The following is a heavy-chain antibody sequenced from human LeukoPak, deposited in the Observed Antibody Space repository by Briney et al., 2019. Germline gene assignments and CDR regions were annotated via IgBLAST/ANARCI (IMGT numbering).Heavy chain of an antibody. J-gene: IGHJ3*02. V-gene: IGHV3-30*03. Sequence: GGSLRLSCAASGFTFTHYGFHWVRQAPGKALEWVSFISYDGNTKYGDSVKGRFTISRDNSKNTLYLEMNGLRSDDTAVYYCARDPLDISRWTNAFDIWGQGTMVTVSS. D-gene: IGHD2-2*03. CDR1: GFTFTHYG. CDR3: ARDPLDISRWTNAFDI. CDR2: ISYDGNTK.